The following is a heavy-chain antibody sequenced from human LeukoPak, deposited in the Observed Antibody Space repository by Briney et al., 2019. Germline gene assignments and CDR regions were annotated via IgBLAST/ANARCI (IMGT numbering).Heavy chain of an antibody. CDR2: IVVGSGNT. CDR1: GFTFTSSA. Sequence: SVKVSCKAPGFTFTSSAMQWVRQARGQRLEGIGWIVVGSGNTVYAQKFQERVTITRDMSTSTTYMELSSLRSVDTAVYYCARTTTVTNRYYYYYMDVWGKGTTVTVSS. D-gene: IGHD4-11*01. CDR3: ARTTTVTNRYYYYYMDV. V-gene: IGHV1-58*02. J-gene: IGHJ6*03.